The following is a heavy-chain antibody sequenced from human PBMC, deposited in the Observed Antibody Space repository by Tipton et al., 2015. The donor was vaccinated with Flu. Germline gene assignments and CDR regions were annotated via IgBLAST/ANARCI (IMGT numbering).Heavy chain of an antibody. V-gene: IGHV1-46*01. CDR1: GYSFSNYY. D-gene: IGHD1-7*01. J-gene: IGHJ3*02. CDR3: ARDGTTRGLGGGFDI. Sequence: QLVQSGAEVKKPGASVKLTCKASGYSFSNYYIHWVRRAPGQGLEWMGSINPSGGSTGYAQQFQGRVTMTRDTSTTTVYMDLSSLKSDDTAVYYCARDGTTRGLGGGFDIWGQGTMVTVSS. CDR2: INPSGGST.